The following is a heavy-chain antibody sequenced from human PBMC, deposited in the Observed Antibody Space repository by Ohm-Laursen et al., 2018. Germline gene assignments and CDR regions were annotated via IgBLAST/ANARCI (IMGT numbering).Heavy chain of an antibody. CDR1: GFTFSDYY. CDR3: ARGPHFVVVPTAKGWFDP. D-gene: IGHD2-2*01. J-gene: IGHJ5*02. Sequence: SLRLSCAASGFTFSDYYMAWIRQAPGEGLEWVSYISFNSNSIYYADSVKGRFTISRDNSNNSLYLQMNSLRVEDTAVYFCARGPHFVVVPTAKGWFDPWGQGTLVTVSS. V-gene: IGHV3-11*01. CDR2: ISFNSNSI.